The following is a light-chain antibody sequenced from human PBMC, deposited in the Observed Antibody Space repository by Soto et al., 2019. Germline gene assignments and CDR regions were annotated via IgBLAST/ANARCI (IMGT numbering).Light chain of an antibody. V-gene: IGLV2-14*03. CDR3: SSYTATRTVV. J-gene: IGLJ3*02. CDR2: DVS. CDR1: SSDVGGYNH. Sequence: QSVLTQPASVSGSPGQSITIACTGTSSDVGGYNHVSWYQVHPGKAPRLVIYDVSIRPPAVSDRFSGSTSGNTASLTISGLQAEDEADYYCSSYTATRTVVFGGGTKLTFL.